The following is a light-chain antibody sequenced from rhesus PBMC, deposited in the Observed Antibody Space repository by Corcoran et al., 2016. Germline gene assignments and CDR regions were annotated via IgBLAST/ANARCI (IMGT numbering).Light chain of an antibody. Sequence: DIQLTQSPSSLSASVGDRVTITCRASQGISSYLAWYQQKSGKGPKLLIYDASNLQSGDPSRVSGSGSGTQFTLTISSLQPENFASYYCQQRNTYPLTFGGGTKVEIK. J-gene: IGKJ4*01. CDR3: QQRNTYPLT. CDR1: QGISSY. V-gene: IGKV1-38*01. CDR2: DAS.